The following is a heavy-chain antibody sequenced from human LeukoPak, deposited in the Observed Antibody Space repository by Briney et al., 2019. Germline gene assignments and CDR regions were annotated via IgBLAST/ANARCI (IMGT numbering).Heavy chain of an antibody. CDR2: ISAYNGNT. CDR1: GYTFTSYG. D-gene: IGHD3-22*01. V-gene: IGHV1-18*01. CDR3: ARNTYYYDSSGYYDFDY. Sequence: EASVKVSCKASGYTFTSYGISWVRQAPGQGLEWMGWISAYNGNTNYAQKLQGRVTMTTDTSASTAYMELRSLRSDDTAVYYCARNTYYYDSSGYYDFDYWGQGTLVTVSS. J-gene: IGHJ4*02.